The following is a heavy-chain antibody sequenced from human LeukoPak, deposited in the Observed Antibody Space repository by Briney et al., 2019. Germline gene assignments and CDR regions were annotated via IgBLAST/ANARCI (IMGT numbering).Heavy chain of an antibody. CDR1: GYTFTSYG. D-gene: IGHD2-15*01. Sequence: GASVKVSCKASGYTFTSYGISWVRQAPGQGLEWMGWISAYNGNTNYAQKLQGRVTMTTDTSTSTAYMELSSLRSEDTAVYYCARGQSAPARRLLKDYYYYYMDVWGKGTTVTVSS. CDR2: ISAYNGNT. J-gene: IGHJ6*03. V-gene: IGHV1-18*01. CDR3: ARGQSAPARRLLKDYYYYYMDV.